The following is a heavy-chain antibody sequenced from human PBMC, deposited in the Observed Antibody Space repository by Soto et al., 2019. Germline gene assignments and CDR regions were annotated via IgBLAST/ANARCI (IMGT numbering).Heavy chain of an antibody. J-gene: IGHJ3*02. CDR1: GFTFSSYG. CDR3: AKEYYYDSSGASDAFDI. D-gene: IGHD3-22*01. CDR2: ISYDGSNK. Sequence: PGGSLRLSCAASGFTFSSYGMHWVRQAPGKGLEWVAVISYDGSNKYYADSVKGRFTISRDNSKNTLYLQMNSLRAEDTAVYYCAKEYYYDSSGASDAFDIWGQGTMVTVSS. V-gene: IGHV3-30*18.